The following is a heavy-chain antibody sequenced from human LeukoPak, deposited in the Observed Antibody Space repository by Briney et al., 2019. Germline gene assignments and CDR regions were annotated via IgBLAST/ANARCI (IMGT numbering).Heavy chain of an antibody. CDR1: GFSFSDYY. Sequence: KAGGSLRLSCAASGFSFSDYYMSRVRQAPGKGLEWISYITTSGSSTKYADSVKGRFTISRDNAKNSVVLQMNSLRAEDTAVYYCTRERRGSYYAFESWGQGTLVSVSS. CDR2: ITTSGSST. CDR3: TRERRGSYYAFES. V-gene: IGHV3-11*01. D-gene: IGHD3-16*01. J-gene: IGHJ4*02.